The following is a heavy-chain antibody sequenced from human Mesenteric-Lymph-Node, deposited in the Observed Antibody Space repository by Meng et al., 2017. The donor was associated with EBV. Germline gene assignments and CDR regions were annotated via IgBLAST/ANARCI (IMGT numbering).Heavy chain of an antibody. CDR1: GFSLSTSEMA. CDR3: AHKRITMFQGALDF. J-gene: IGHJ4*02. V-gene: IGHV2-5*02. Sequence: QITLKESGPTLVKPAXTLTLTCSFSGFSLSTSEMAVTWTRQPPGKALEWLTVIYWDDDKRYSPSLKNRLTLTKVTSKNQVVLTLTNVDPVDTATYYCAHKRITMFQGALDFWGPGTLVTVSS. CDR2: IYWDDDK. D-gene: IGHD3-10*01.